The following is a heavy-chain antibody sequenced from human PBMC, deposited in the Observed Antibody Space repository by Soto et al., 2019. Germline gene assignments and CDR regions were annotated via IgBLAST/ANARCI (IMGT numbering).Heavy chain of an antibody. V-gene: IGHV3-48*03. CDR3: ASPMVTDPNDAFDV. J-gene: IGHJ3*01. CDR1: GFTFSGYE. D-gene: IGHD2-21*02. CDR2: ISSTGNTI. Sequence: WGSLRLSCAASGFTFSGYEMIWVWQAPGKGLEWISYISSTGNTIYYADSVKGRFTITRDNAKNSLYLQMNSLRAEDTSVYYCASPMVTDPNDAFDVWGQGTMVTFSS.